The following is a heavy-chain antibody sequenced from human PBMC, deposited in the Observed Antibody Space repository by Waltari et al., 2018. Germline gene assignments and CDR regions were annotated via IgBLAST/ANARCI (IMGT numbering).Heavy chain of an antibody. Sequence: EVQLVESGGVVVQPGGSLRLSCAASGFTFDDYAMHWVRQAPGKGLEWVSLISWDGGSTYYADSVKGRFTISRDNSKNTLYLQMNSLRAEDTAVYYCARDRIVATEYYFDYWGQGTLVTVSS. D-gene: IGHD5-12*01. CDR2: ISWDGGST. V-gene: IGHV3-43D*04. CDR1: GFTFDDYA. CDR3: ARDRIVATEYYFDY. J-gene: IGHJ4*02.